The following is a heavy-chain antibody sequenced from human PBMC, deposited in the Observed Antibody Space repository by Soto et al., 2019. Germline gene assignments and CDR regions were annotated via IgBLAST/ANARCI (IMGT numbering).Heavy chain of an antibody. J-gene: IGHJ4*02. V-gene: IGHV3-7*05. D-gene: IGHD6-13*01. CDR2: IKQDGGEK. Sequence: PGGSLRLSCAASGFTLSSYWMSWVRQAPGKGLEWVANIKQDGGEKHYVDSVKGRFTISRDNAKNSLYLQMNSLRPEDTAVYYCASFTSGSWYFDCWGQGTLVTVSS. CDR3: ASFTSGSWYFDC. CDR1: GFTLSSYW.